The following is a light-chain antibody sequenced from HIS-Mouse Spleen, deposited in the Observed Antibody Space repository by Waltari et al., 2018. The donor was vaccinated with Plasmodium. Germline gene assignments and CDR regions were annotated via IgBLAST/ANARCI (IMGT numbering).Light chain of an antibody. J-gene: IGKJ1*01. CDR3: QQSYSTWT. V-gene: IGKV1-39*01. Sequence: DIQMTQSPSSLSASVGARVNITCRASQSISNYLNWYQQKPGKAPKFLIYAASTLQSGVPSRFSGSGSGTDFTLTISSLQPEDFATYYCQQSYSTWTFGQGTKVEIK. CDR1: QSISNY. CDR2: AAS.